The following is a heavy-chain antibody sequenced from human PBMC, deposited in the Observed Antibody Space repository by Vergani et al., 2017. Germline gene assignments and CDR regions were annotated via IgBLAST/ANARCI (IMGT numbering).Heavy chain of an antibody. CDR1: GFTFSNFG. V-gene: IGHV3-30*18. Sequence: QVQLVESGGGVVHPGRSLRLSCAASGFTFSNFGMHWVRQAPGKGLEWVAVISYDGSSKYYADSVKGRFTISRDNSKNTLFLQMNRLRTEDTAVYYCAKDIRSGFCSGGSCSEFDYWGQGTLVTVSS. CDR3: AKDIRSGFCSGGSCSEFDY. CDR2: ISYDGSSK. D-gene: IGHD2-15*01. J-gene: IGHJ4*02.